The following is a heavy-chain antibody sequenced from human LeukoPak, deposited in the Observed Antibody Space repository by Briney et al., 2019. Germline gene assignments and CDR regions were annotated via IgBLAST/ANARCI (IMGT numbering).Heavy chain of an antibody. V-gene: IGHV3-48*03. Sequence: GGSLRLSCAASGFTFSSYEMNWVRQAPGKGLGWVSFISSSGNTIYYADSVKGRFIISRDNAKNSLYLQMNSLRTEDTAVYYCARERPGEDTFDIWGQGTMVTVSS. CDR3: ARERPGEDTFDI. CDR1: GFTFSSYE. J-gene: IGHJ3*02. CDR2: ISSSGNTI. D-gene: IGHD7-27*01.